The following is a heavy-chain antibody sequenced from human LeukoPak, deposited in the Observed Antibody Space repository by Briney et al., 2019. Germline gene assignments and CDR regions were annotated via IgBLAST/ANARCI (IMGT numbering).Heavy chain of an antibody. CDR3: ARPSSGYYKVLDC. D-gene: IGHD3-22*01. J-gene: IGHJ4*02. V-gene: IGHV4-38-2*01. CDR2: IYHSGTS. Sequence: SETLSLTCAVSGYSISSGYYWGWIRQPPGKGLEWIGSIYHSGTSYYNPSLKSRVTISVDTSKNQFSLKLNSVTAADTAIYYCARPSSGYYKVLDCWGQGTLVTVSS. CDR1: GYSISSGYY.